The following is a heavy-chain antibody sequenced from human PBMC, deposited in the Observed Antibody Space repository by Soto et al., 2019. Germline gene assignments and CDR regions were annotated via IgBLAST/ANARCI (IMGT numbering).Heavy chain of an antibody. Sequence: QLQLQESGPGLVKPSETLSLTCTVSGGSISSSSYYWGWIRQPPGKGLEWIGSIYYSGSTYYNPSLKSRVTISVDTSKNQFSLKLSSVTAADTAVYYCARWHSGSYGYWFPAIEYWGQGTLVTVSS. V-gene: IGHV4-39*01. D-gene: IGHD1-26*01. J-gene: IGHJ4*02. CDR2: IYYSGST. CDR1: GGSISSSSYY. CDR3: ARWHSGSYGYWFPAIEY.